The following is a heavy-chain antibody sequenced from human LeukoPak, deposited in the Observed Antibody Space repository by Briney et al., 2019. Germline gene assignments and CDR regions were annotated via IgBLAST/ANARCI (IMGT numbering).Heavy chain of an antibody. CDR1: GFTFSSYA. D-gene: IGHD5-24*01. J-gene: IGHJ4*02. CDR2: IKQDGSEK. Sequence: PGGSLRLSCAASGFTFSSYAMSWVRQAPGKGLEWVANIKQDGSEKYYVDSVKGRFTISRDNAKNSLYLQMNSLRAEDTAVYYCARDGKVEMFDYWGQGTLVTVSS. CDR3: ARDGKVEMFDY. V-gene: IGHV3-7*01.